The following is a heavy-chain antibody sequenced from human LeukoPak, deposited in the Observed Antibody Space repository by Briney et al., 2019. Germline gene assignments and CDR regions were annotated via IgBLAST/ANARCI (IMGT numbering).Heavy chain of an antibody. CDR2: IIPIFGTA. CDR1: GGTFISYA. V-gene: IGHV1-69*06. Sequence: ASVTVSFKASGGTFISYAISWVRQAPGQGLEWMGGIIPIFGTANYAQKFQGRVTITADKSTSTAYMELSSLRSEDTAVYYCATRNKDIVVDDSPVMDVWGKGTTVTVSS. D-gene: IGHD2-15*01. J-gene: IGHJ6*04. CDR3: ATRNKDIVVDDSPVMDV.